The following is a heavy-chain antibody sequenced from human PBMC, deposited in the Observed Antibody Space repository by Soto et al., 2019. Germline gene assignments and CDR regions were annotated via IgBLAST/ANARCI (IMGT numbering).Heavy chain of an antibody. V-gene: IGHV4-34*01. Sequence: QVQLQVRGAGLLKPSETLSLTCAVYGGSFSGYYWSWIRQPPGKGLEWIGEINHSESTNYNPSLKTRVPISVDTSKDQFSLKLSSVTAADTAVYYCPRGGYYGGPDAFNIWGQGTMVSVSS. CDR1: GGSFSGYY. J-gene: IGHJ3*02. CDR2: INHSEST. D-gene: IGHD4-17*01. CDR3: PRGGYYGGPDAFNI.